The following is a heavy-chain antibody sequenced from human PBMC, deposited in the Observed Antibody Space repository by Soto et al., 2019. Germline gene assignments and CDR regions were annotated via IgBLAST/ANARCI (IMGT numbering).Heavy chain of an antibody. Sequence: SSETLSLTCTVSGSSINSSGYYWGWIRQPPGKGLEWIGSMFYGVSTYYNPSLKSRVTISVDTSKNQFSLNLRSVTAADTAVYYCARLPSRHLVDYWGQGALVTVSS. D-gene: IGHD3-3*02. CDR2: MFYGVST. V-gene: IGHV4-39*01. J-gene: IGHJ4*02. CDR3: ARLPSRHLVDY. CDR1: GSSINSSGYY.